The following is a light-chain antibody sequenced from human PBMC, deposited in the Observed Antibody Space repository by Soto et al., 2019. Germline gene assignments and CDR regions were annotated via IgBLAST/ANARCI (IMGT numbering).Light chain of an antibody. CDR3: QYLNGAPTIT. V-gene: IGKV1-9*01. J-gene: IGKJ5*01. Sequence: DIQLTQSPSILSASVGDRVTLTCRASQDVSDFLAWYQHPPGKAPNLLIYGGYTLQSGVPSRFSGSGSGTESSLTITGLQPEDFVTYYCQYLNGAPTITFGQGTRLEIK. CDR2: GGY. CDR1: QDVSDF.